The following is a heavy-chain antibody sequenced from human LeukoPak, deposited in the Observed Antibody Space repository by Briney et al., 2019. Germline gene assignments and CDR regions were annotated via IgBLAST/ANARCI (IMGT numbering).Heavy chain of an antibody. CDR2: IYYDGTT. J-gene: IGHJ4*02. CDR1: GVSISNYY. V-gene: IGHV4-59*01. Sequence: SETLSLTCSVSGVSISNYYWSWIRQPPGKGLEWIAFIYYDGTTNYNPSLKSRATISVDTSKNQYSLNLISVTPADTAVYYCARGCASTKFFDAWGQGILLTVSS. CDR3: ARGCASTKFFDA. D-gene: IGHD4/OR15-4a*01.